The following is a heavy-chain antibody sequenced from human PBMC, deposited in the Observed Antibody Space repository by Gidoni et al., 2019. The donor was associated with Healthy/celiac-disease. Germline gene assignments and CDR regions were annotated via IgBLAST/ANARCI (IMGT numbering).Heavy chain of an antibody. Sequence: YAQKFQGRVTITADESTSTAYMELSSLRSEDTAVYYCARYYYDSSGYLNWGQGTLVTVSS. J-gene: IGHJ4*02. CDR3: ARYYYDSSGYLN. V-gene: IGHV1-69*01. D-gene: IGHD3-22*01.